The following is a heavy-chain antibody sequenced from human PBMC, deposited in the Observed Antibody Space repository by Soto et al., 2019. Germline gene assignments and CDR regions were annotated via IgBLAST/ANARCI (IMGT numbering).Heavy chain of an antibody. J-gene: IGHJ6*02. CDR1: GGSVSSGSYY. Sequence: SETLSLTCTVSGGSVSSGSYYWSWIRQPPGKGLEWIGYIYYSGSTNYNPSLKSRVTISVDTSKNQFSLKLSSVTAADTAVYYCAISPSYDFWSGYPYYYYGMDVWGQGTTVTVSS. CDR3: AISPSYDFWSGYPYYYYGMDV. V-gene: IGHV4-61*01. D-gene: IGHD3-3*01. CDR2: IYYSGST.